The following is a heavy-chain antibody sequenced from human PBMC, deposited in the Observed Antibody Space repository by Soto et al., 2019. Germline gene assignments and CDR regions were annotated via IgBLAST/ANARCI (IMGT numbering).Heavy chain of an antibody. Sequence: QVQLVQSGAEVKKPGASVTVSCKASGYTFTNYGFSWVRQAHGQGLEWMGWISGYNGNTKYAEKFQHRVTMTTDTSTNTAHMELRSLRSDDTAVYYCAREGQAPYYYYGMDVWGQGTAVTVSS. CDR3: AREGQAPYYYYGMDV. J-gene: IGHJ6*02. CDR1: GYTFTNYG. V-gene: IGHV1-18*01. CDR2: ISGYNGNT.